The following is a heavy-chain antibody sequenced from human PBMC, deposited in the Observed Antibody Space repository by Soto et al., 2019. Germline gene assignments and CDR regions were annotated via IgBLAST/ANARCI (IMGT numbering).Heavy chain of an antibody. J-gene: IGHJ4*02. CDR2: IWFDGSNK. Sequence: GGSLRLSCAASGFPFRSYGMHWVRQAPGKGLEWVSVIWFDGSNKYYADSVKGRFTISRDNSKNTLYPQMNTLRAEDTAVYYCAKNERRGYSYGVDFDYWGQGTLVTVSS. D-gene: IGHD5-18*01. CDR3: AKNERRGYSYGVDFDY. V-gene: IGHV3-33*06. CDR1: GFPFRSYG.